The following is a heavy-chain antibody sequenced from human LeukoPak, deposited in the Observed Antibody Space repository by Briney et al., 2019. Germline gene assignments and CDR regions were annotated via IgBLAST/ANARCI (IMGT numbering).Heavy chain of an antibody. CDR3: AKSPYFYNSGRYVDV. CDR1: GFTFSSFA. CDR2: ISGSGGTT. V-gene: IGHV3-23*01. J-gene: IGHJ6*03. Sequence: GGSLRLSCVPSGFTFSSFAMTWVRQAPGKGLEWVSSISGSGGTTYYADSIKGRFTISRDSSKNMLYLQMNRLRAEDTAVYYCAKSPYFYNSGRYVDVWGKGTTVTISS. D-gene: IGHD3-10*01.